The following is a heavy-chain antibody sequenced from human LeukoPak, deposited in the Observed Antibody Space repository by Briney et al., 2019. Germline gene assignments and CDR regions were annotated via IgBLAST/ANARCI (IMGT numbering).Heavy chain of an antibody. CDR2: IYYSGST. Sequence: SETLSLTCTVSGGSISSSSYYWGWIRQPPGKGLEWIGYIYYSGSTNYNPSLKSRVTMSVDTSKNQFSLKVSSVTAADTAVYYCARTGRIAAAVGWFDPWGQGTLVTVSS. J-gene: IGHJ5*02. CDR1: GGSISSSSYY. V-gene: IGHV4-61*05. D-gene: IGHD6-13*01. CDR3: ARTGRIAAAVGWFDP.